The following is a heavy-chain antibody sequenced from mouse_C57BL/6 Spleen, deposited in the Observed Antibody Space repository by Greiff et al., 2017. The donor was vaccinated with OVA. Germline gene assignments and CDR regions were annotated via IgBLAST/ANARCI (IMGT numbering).Heavy chain of an antibody. Sequence: VQLQQSGPELVKPGASVKIPCKASGYTFTDYNMDWVKQSHGKSLEWIGDINPNNGGTIYNQKFKGKATLTVDKSSSTAYMELRSLTSEDTAVYYCARCRYYYGSSHWYFDVWGTGTTVTVSS. CDR1: GYTFTDYN. J-gene: IGHJ1*03. CDR2: INPNNGGT. CDR3: ARCRYYYGSSHWYFDV. D-gene: IGHD1-1*01. V-gene: IGHV1-18*01.